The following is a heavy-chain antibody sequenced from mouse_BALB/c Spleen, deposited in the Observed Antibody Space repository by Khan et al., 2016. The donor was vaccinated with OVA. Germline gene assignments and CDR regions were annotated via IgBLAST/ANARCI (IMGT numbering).Heavy chain of an antibody. J-gene: IGHJ2*01. Sequence: VQLKESGTVLARPGASVKMSCKASGYSFTNYWMHWVQQRPGQGLEWIGAIYPGISDTRYNQKFKGKAKLTAVKSASTAYMELSSLTNEDSAVYYCTRSYDSYYFDYWGQGTTLTVSS. V-gene: IGHV1-5*01. D-gene: IGHD2-4*01. CDR3: TRSYDSYYFDY. CDR1: GYSFTNYW. CDR2: IYPGISDT.